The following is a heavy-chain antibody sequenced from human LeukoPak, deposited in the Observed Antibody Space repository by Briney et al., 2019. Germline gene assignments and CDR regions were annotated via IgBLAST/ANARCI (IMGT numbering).Heavy chain of an antibody. D-gene: IGHD2-15*01. Sequence: GGSLRLSCAASGFTFSSYAMSWVRQAPGKGLEWVSFVGSDDKYKYYADSLKGRFTISRDNAWSSVYLQMNSLRAEDTAVYYCVGIKKGYYNMDVWGKGTTVTVSS. CDR3: VGIKKGYYNMDV. J-gene: IGHJ6*03. V-gene: IGHV3-21*01. CDR1: GFTFSSYA. CDR2: VGSDDKYK.